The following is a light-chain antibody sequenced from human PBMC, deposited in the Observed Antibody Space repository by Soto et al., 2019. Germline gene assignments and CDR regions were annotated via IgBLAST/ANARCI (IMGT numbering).Light chain of an antibody. CDR1: QSVTSSY. J-gene: IGKJ1*01. CDR3: QQYGSSPWT. V-gene: IGKV3-20*01. Sequence: EIVLTQSPGTLSLYPGESATLSYRASQSVTSSYIAWYQQKPGQAPRLLIYRASTRATGIPDRFSGSGSGTDFTLIISRLEPEDFAVYHCQQYGSSPWTFGQGTKVEIK. CDR2: RAS.